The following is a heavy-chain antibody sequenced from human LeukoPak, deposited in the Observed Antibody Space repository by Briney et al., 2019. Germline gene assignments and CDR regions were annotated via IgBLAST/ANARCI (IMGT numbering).Heavy chain of an antibody. Sequence: GSLRLSCAASGFTFSDYYMSWIRQAPGKGLEWVAYISSSGSTIYYADSVKGRFTISRDNAKNSLYLQMNSLRTEDTAVYYCARVAYSSGWGTFDYWGQGTLVTVSS. CDR3: ARVAYSSGWGTFDY. V-gene: IGHV3-11*01. CDR1: GFTFSDYY. CDR2: ISSSGSTI. D-gene: IGHD6-19*01. J-gene: IGHJ4*02.